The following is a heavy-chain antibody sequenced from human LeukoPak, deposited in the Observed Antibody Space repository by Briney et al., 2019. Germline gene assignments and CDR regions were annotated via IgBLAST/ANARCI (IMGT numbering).Heavy chain of an antibody. J-gene: IGHJ1*01. CDR3: ARGYYDSSDYEYFQH. D-gene: IGHD3-22*01. CDR2: INPNNGGT. V-gene: IGHV1-2*02. CDR1: GYTFTGNY. Sequence: ASVKVSCKASGYTFTGNYMHWVRQAPGQGLEWMGWINPNNGGTNYAQKFQDRVTVTRDTSISTAYMELSRLRSDDTAVYYCARGYYDSSDYEYFQHWGQGTLVTVSS.